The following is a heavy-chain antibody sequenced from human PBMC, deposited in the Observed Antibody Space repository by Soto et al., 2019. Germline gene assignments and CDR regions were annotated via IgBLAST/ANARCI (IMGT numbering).Heavy chain of an antibody. Sequence: EVQLVESGGGLVKTGGSLRLSCAASGFTFSRAWMNWVRQAPGKGLDWVGRIKSKTSGWTTDYAAPVKGRFAISRDDSINTLHLQMNSLKTEDTAVYYCTTDPGGGVSARDVPDNWGQGTLVTVSS. CDR3: TTDPGGGVSARDVPDN. CDR2: IKSKTSGWTT. CDR1: GFTFSRAW. J-gene: IGHJ4*02. V-gene: IGHV3-15*01. D-gene: IGHD6-6*01.